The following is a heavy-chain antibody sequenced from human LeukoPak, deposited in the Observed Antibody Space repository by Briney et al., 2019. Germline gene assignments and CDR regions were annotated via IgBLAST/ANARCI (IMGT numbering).Heavy chain of an antibody. V-gene: IGHV4-39*01. D-gene: IGHD3-22*01. CDR3: ARSANYYDSSGYQNWFDP. CDR2: IFYSGST. CDR1: GGSISSGTYY. Sequence: SETLSLTCTVSGGSISSGTYYWGWIRQPPGTGLEWIGSIFYSGSTYYNPSLKSRVTISVDTSKNQFSLKLTSVTAADTAVYYCARSANYYDSSGYQNWFDPWGQGTQVTVSS. J-gene: IGHJ5*02.